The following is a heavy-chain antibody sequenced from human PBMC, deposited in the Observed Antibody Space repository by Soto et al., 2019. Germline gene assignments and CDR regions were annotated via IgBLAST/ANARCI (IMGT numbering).Heavy chain of an antibody. V-gene: IGHV3-48*02. J-gene: IGHJ5*02. D-gene: IGHD2-15*01. CDR3: ARAREDIVFLNWFDP. CDR2: ISSSSSTI. CDR1: RFTLSSYS. Sequence: WGSPRLSCAAPRFTLSSYSMKLGRQAPRKGLEWVSYISSSSSTIYYADSVKGRFTISRDNAKNSLYLQMNSLRDEDTAVYYCARAREDIVFLNWFDPWGQGTLVTVS.